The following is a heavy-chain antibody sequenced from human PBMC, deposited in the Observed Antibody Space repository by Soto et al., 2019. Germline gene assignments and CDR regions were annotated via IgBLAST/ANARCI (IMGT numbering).Heavy chain of an antibody. Sequence: GGSLRLSCAVSGFTFRSFTMNWVRQAPGKGLEWVSTISSNSAYIYYTDALRGRFTISRDNAKNSLHLQMNSLRAEDTAVYYCTRDASRDSSARGWFDPWGPGTLVTVSS. V-gene: IGHV3-21*01. J-gene: IGHJ5*02. CDR2: ISSNSAYI. CDR3: TRDASRDSSARGWFDP. D-gene: IGHD6-13*01. CDR1: GFTFRSFT.